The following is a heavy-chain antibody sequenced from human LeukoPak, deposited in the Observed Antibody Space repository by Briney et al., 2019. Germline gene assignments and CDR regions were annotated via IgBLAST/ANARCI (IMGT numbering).Heavy chain of an antibody. J-gene: IGHJ4*02. D-gene: IGHD4-11*01. CDR1: GFDFGSYW. V-gene: IGHV3-7*01. Sequence: GGSLRLSCAASGFDFGSYWMSWVRQAPGKGLEWVANIKQDGSAEGYVDSVKGRFTISRDNAKNSLYLQMNSLTAVDTAVYYCASQAYSNFDYWGQGTLVTVSS. CDR3: ASQAYSNFDY. CDR2: IKQDGSAE.